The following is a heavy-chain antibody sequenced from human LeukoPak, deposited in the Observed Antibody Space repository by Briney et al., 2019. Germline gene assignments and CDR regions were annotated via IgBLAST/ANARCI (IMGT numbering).Heavy chain of an antibody. V-gene: IGHV4-4*09. CDR3: ARLSPPYYYYMDV. CDR1: GDSISDHY. CDR2: IYSSGGA. Sequence: SETLSLTCTISGDSISDHYWGWIRQPPEKGLEWIGYIYSSGGAKYHPSHKSRVTISRDTSKNQFSLKLRSVTATDTAVYYCARLSPPYYYYMDVWGKGATVTVSS. J-gene: IGHJ6*03. D-gene: IGHD2/OR15-2a*01.